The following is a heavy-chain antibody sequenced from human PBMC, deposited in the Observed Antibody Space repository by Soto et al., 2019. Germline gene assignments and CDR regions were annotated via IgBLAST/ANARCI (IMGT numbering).Heavy chain of an antibody. CDR1: GGSISSGGYC. D-gene: IGHD3-22*01. V-gene: IGHV4-31*02. J-gene: IGHJ4*02. CDR2: IYYSGST. Sequence: PSETLSLTCTVSGGSISSGGYCWSWIRQHPGKGLEWIGYIYYSGSTYYNPSLKSRVTISVDTSKNQFSLKLSSVTAADTAVYYCARATGTTPDSSGYYFYWGQGTLVTVSS. CDR3: ARATGTTPDSSGYYFY.